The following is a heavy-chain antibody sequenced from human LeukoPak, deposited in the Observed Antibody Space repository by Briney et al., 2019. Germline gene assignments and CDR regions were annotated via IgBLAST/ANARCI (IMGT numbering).Heavy chain of an antibody. V-gene: IGHV3-33*01. J-gene: IGHJ5*02. Sequence: GGSLRLSCAASGFTFSSYGMHWVRQAPGKGLEWVAVIWYDGSNKYYADSVKGRFTISRDNSNNTLYLQINSLRAEDTAMYYCARGTDTAMVTGGYNWFDPWGQGTLVTVSS. CDR2: IWYDGSNK. CDR1: GFTFSSYG. D-gene: IGHD5-18*01. CDR3: ARGTDTAMVTGGYNWFDP.